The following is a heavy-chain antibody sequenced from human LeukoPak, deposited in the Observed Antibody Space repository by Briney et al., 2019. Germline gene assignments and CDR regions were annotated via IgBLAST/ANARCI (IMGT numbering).Heavy chain of an antibody. CDR2: IIPIFGTA. D-gene: IGHD2-2*01. V-gene: IGHV1-69*05. Sequence: SVKVSCKASGGTFSSYAISWVRQAPGQGLEWMGGIIPIFGTANYAQKFQGRVTITTDESTSTAYMELSSLRSEDTAVYYCAREYCSSTSCYSGWFDPWGQGTLVTVSS. CDR1: GGTFSSYA. CDR3: AREYCSSTSCYSGWFDP. J-gene: IGHJ5*02.